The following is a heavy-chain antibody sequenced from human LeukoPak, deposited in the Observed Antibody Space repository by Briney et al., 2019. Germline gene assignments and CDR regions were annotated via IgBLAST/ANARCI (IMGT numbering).Heavy chain of an antibody. Sequence: GGSLRLSCTASGLTLSTAWMSWVRQAPGKGLEWVGRIKSKTEGGTTDYAAAVKGRFTISIDDSKNTLYLQMNSLTTGDTAVYYCAKYNIGWNFGSWGQGTLVTVSS. CDR1: GLTLSTAW. CDR2: IKSKTEGGTT. V-gene: IGHV3-15*01. J-gene: IGHJ4*02. D-gene: IGHD6-25*01. CDR3: AKYNIGWNFGS.